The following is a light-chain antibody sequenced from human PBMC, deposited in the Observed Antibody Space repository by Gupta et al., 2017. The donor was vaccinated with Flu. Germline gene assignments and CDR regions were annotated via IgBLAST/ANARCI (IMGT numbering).Light chain of an antibody. CDR1: QRISSY. CDR2: AAS. V-gene: IGKV1-39*01. J-gene: IGKJ2*01. CDR3: QQSDSTPRT. Sequence: DIQMTQSPSSLSASVGDRVTITCRASQRISSYLNWYQQKPGKAPKLLIYAASSLQSGVPSRFSGSGSGTDFTLTISRLQPEDFGTYYCQQSDSTPRTFGQGTKVEIK.